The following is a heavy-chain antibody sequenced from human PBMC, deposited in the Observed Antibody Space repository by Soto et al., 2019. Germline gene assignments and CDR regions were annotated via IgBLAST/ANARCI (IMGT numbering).Heavy chain of an antibody. CDR3: AARSGKYWNDFDY. CDR1: GFTFSTYG. V-gene: IGHV3-30*03. Sequence: PGPSLRLSCAASGFTFSTYGMHWVRQAPGKGLEWVALISSDGTDEFHGDSVKGRFAISXSXXTXTXFXQXXXPRPXDTAVYFCAARSGKYWNDFDYLGLGTMVTVSS. J-gene: IGHJ4*02. D-gene: IGHD1-1*01. CDR2: ISSDGTDE.